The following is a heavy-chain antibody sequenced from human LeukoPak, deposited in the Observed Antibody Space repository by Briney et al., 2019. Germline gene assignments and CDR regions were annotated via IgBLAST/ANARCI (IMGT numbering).Heavy chain of an antibody. Sequence: GGSLRLSCAASGFTFSGYGMHWVRQAPGKGLEWVAFIRYDGSNKYYADSVKGRFTISRDNSKNTLYLQMNSLRAEDTAVYYCAKKGSRAGSSSWFEDYWGQGTLVTVSS. CDR2: IRYDGSNK. CDR3: AKKGSRAGSSSWFEDY. CDR1: GFTFSGYG. V-gene: IGHV3-30*02. D-gene: IGHD6-13*01. J-gene: IGHJ4*02.